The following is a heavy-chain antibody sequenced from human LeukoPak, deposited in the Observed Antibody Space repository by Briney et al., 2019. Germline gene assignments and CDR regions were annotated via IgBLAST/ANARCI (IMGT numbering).Heavy chain of an antibody. CDR3: ARVVGSGWPPFDH. CDR1: GFTFSSYG. D-gene: IGHD6-19*01. J-gene: IGHJ4*02. V-gene: IGHV3-33*01. CDR2: IWNDGTNK. Sequence: GGSLRLSCAASGFTFSSYGMHWVRQAPGKGLEWVAVIWNDGTNKHYGDSVKGRFSISRDNSKNTVYLQMNSLRDEDTAVYYCARVVGSGWPPFDHWGQGTLVTVSS.